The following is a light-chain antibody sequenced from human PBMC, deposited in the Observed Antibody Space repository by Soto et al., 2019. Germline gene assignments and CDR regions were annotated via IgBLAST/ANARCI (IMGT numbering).Light chain of an antibody. CDR1: QSISSW. Sequence: IQMTQSPSTLSASVGDRVTITCRASQSISSWLAWYQQKPGEAPKLLIYKASSLESGVPSRFSGSGSGTEFTLTISSLQPDDFATYYCQQYNSYSLPFGGGTKVDIK. CDR3: QQYNSYSLP. CDR2: KAS. J-gene: IGKJ4*01. V-gene: IGKV1-5*03.